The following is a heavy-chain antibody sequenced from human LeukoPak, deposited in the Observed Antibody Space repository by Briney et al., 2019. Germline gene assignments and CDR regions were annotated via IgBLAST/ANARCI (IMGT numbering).Heavy chain of an antibody. V-gene: IGHV3-48*03. CDR1: GFAFSSYE. Sequence: GGSLRLSCVASGFAFSSYEMNWVRQAPGKGLEWVSYISSSAETIFYADSVKGRFIISRDSAKNSLYLQMNSLRAEDTAVYYCAREAGEIGYWGQGTLVTVSS. D-gene: IGHD7-27*01. CDR3: AREAGEIGY. J-gene: IGHJ4*02. CDR2: ISSSAETI.